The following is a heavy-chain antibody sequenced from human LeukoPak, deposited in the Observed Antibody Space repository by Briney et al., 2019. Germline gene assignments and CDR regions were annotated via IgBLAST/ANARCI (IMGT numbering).Heavy chain of an antibody. CDR2: IYPGDSDT. D-gene: IGHD6-6*01. CDR1: GCSFTNYW. CDR3: ARAGYSSSRIFDY. Sequence: GESLKISCKGSGCSFTNYWIGWVRQVPGKGLEWMGIIYPGDSDTRYSPSFQGQVTISADKSISTAYLQWSSLKASDTAMYYCARAGYSSSRIFDYWGQGTLVTVSS. J-gene: IGHJ4*02. V-gene: IGHV5-51*01.